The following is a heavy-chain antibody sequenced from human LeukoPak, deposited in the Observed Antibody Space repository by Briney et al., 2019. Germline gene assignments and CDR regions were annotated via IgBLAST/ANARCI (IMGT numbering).Heavy chain of an antibody. D-gene: IGHD3-22*01. J-gene: IGHJ4*02. Sequence: GGSLRLSCAASVITFSSYGMTWVRQAPGKGLEWVAIILYDGSKNCYVESVKGRFTISRDNSKNTLYLQMNSLRAEDTAVYYCARDRYYYDSSGSYFDYWGQGTLVTVSS. CDR3: ARDRYYYDSSGSYFDY. CDR2: ILYDGSKN. CDR1: VITFSSYG. V-gene: IGHV3-30*03.